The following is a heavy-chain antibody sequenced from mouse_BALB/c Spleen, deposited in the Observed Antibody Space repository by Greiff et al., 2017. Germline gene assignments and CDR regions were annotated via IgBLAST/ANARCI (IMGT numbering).Heavy chain of an antibody. CDR2: ISDGGSYT. Sequence: EVQLVESGGGLVKPGGSLKLSCAASGFTFSDYYMYWVRQTPEKRLEWVATISDGGSYTYYPDSVKGRFTISRDNDKNNLYLQMSSLKSEDTAMYYCARDFGTTAGYFDYWGQGTTLTVSS. J-gene: IGHJ2*01. CDR3: ARDFGTTAGYFDY. D-gene: IGHD1-2*01. V-gene: IGHV5-4*02. CDR1: GFTFSDYY.